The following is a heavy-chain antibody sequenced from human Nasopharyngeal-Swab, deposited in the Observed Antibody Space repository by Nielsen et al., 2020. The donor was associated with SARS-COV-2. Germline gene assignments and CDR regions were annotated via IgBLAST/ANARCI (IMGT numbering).Heavy chain of an antibody. V-gene: IGHV6-1*01. J-gene: IGHJ4*02. CDR2: TYYKSKWYT. CDR3: ARARTRSFDY. Sequence: SQTLSLSCAIYGDRVSSDSFAWNWIRQSPSRGLEWLGRTYYKSKWYTDYAVSVKGRITVNPDTSKNHFSLQLNSVTPEDTAVYYCARARTRSFDYWGQGTLVTVSS. CDR1: GDRVSSDSFA.